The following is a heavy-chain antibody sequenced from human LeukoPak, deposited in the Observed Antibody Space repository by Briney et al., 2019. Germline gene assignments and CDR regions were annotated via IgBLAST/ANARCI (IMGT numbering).Heavy chain of an antibody. CDR2: ISSSGSTI. D-gene: IGHD2-2*01. Sequence: GGSLRLSCAASGFTFSDCYMSWIRQAPGKGLEWVSYISSSGSTIYYADSVKGRFTISRDNAKNSLYLQMNSLRAEDTAVYYCARDLLGYCSSTSCSPRWFDPWGQGTLVTVSS. V-gene: IGHV3-11*01. CDR3: ARDLLGYCSSTSCSPRWFDP. CDR1: GFTFSDCY. J-gene: IGHJ5*02.